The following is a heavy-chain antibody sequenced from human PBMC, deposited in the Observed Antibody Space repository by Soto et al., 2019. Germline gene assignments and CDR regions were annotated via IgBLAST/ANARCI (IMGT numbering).Heavy chain of an antibody. CDR2: ISSSSSYI. V-gene: IGHV3-21*01. D-gene: IGHD3-3*01. J-gene: IGHJ5*02. CDR1: GFTFSSYS. CDR3: ARASYYDFWSGYYSPVADWFDP. Sequence: LRLSCAASGFTFSSYSMNWVRQAPGKGLEWVSSISSSSSYIYYADSVKGRFTISRDNAKNSLYLQMNSLRAEDTAVYYCARASYYDFWSGYYSPVADWFDPWGQGTLVTVSS.